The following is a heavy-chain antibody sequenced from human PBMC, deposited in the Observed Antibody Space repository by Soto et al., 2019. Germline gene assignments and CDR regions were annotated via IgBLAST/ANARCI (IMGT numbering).Heavy chain of an antibody. CDR2: ISGSGGST. Sequence: GGSLRLSCAASGFPFSSYAMSWVRQAPGKGLEWVSAISGSGGSTYYAASVKGRFTSSRDNSKNTLYLQMNSLRAEDTAVYYCAKGGYSSGSRPVDVWGQGTTVTVSS. J-gene: IGHJ6*02. CDR1: GFPFSSYA. D-gene: IGHD5-18*01. V-gene: IGHV3-23*01. CDR3: AKGGYSSGSRPVDV.